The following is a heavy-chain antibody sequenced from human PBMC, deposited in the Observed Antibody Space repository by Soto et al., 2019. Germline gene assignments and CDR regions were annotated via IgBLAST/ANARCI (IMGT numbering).Heavy chain of an antibody. D-gene: IGHD3-10*01. V-gene: IGHV1-2*02. J-gene: IGHJ4*02. CDR3: ASTGNYGSGTSFRVDY. Sequence: GASVKVSCKASGYTFTGYYVHWARQAPGQGLEWMGWINPNSGATIYPQKFQGRVTMTRDTSISTAYMELNSLRFDDTAVYYCASTGNYGSGTSFRVDYWGQGTLVTSPQ. CDR2: INPNSGAT. CDR1: GYTFTGYY.